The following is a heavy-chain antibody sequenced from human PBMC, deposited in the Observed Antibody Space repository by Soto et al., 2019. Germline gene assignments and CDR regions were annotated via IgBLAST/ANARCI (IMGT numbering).Heavy chain of an antibody. J-gene: IGHJ4*02. CDR1: GGSISSGGYS. D-gene: IGHD2-15*01. CDR2: FYHIGST. CDR3: ARGQVVAAQH. Sequence: PSETLSLTCAVSGGSISSGGYSWSWIRQPLGKGLEWIGYFYHIGSTYYNPSLKSRVTILVDRSKNHFSLKLSSVTAADTAVYYCARGQVVAAQHWGQGTLVTVSS. V-gene: IGHV4-30-2*01.